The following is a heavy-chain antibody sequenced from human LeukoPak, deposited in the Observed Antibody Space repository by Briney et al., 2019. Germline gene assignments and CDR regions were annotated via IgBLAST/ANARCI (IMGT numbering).Heavy chain of an antibody. CDR3: AKGQGGAVRGDHPQD. V-gene: IGHV3-23*01. CDR2: LSGSGAST. Sequence: SGGSLRLSCAASGFTFSSYAMSWVRQAPRKGLEWVSVLSGSGASTYYADSVKGRFTISRDNSKNTLYLQVDRLRAEDTAVYYCAKGQGGAVRGDHPQDWGQGTLVTVSS. D-gene: IGHD3-10*01. CDR1: GFTFSSYA. J-gene: IGHJ4*02.